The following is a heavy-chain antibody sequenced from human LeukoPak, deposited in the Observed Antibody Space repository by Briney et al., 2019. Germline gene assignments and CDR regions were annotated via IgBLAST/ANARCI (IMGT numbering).Heavy chain of an antibody. CDR1: GGSISSSGYY. CDR2: IYYSGST. CDR3: ARGVGQLALYYYYYMDV. V-gene: IGHV4-39*07. J-gene: IGHJ6*03. D-gene: IGHD6-6*01. Sequence: SETLSLTCTVSGGSISSSGYYWGWIRQPPGKGLEWIGSIYYSGSTYYNPSLKSRVTISVDTSKNQFSLKLSSVTAADTAVYYCARGVGQLALYYYYYMDVWGKGTTVTVSS.